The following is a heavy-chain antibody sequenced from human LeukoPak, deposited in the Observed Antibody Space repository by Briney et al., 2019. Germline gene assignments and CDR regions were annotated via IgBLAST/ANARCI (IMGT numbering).Heavy chain of an antibody. V-gene: IGHV3-30-3*01. CDR3: ARDGLDMGDN. J-gene: IGHJ4*02. D-gene: IGHD6-19*01. CDR2: ILYDGSNK. CDR1: GFTFSSYA. Sequence: AGGSLRLSCAASGFTFSSYATHWVRQAPGKGLEWVAVILYDGSNKYYAGSVKGRFTISRDNSKNTLYLQMNSLRAEDTAVYYCARDGLDMGDNWGQGTLVTVSS.